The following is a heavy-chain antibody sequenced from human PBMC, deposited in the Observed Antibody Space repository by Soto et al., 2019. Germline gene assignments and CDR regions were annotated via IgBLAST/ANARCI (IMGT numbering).Heavy chain of an antibody. CDR3: ARRSGYSYYGMDV. J-gene: IGHJ6*01. CDR2: INHSGST. Sequence: PSETLSLTCAVYGGSFSGYYWSWIRQPPGKGLEWIGEINHSGSTNYNPSLKSRVTISVDTSKNQFSLKLSSVTAADTAVYYWARRSGYSYYGMDVSGQGTTVTVSS. D-gene: IGHD5-18*01. CDR1: GGSFSGYY. V-gene: IGHV4-34*01.